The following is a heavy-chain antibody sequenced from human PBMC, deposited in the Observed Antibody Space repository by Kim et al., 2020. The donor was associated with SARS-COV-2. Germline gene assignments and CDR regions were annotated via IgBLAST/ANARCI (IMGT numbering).Heavy chain of an antibody. D-gene: IGHD6-19*01. Sequence: SVKVSCKTSGFTFTSTSVQLVRQVRGQGLEWIGWILVDSGSPNYAPQFQDRLTLTSDTSTDTVYMELSSLRSDDTAIYYCAADSFSGGYDYWGQGTLVTVSS. CDR3: AADSFSGGYDY. V-gene: IGHV1-58*01. CDR2: ILVDSGSP. J-gene: IGHJ4*02. CDR1: GFTFTSTS.